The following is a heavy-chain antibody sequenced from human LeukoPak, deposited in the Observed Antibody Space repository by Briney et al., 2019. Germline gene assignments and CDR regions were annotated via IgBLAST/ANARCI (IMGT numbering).Heavy chain of an antibody. V-gene: IGHV5-10-1*01. CDR2: IDPSDSYT. Sequence: ESLKISCKGSAYYFASYWISWVRQMPGKGLEWMGRIDPSDSYTNYSPSFQGHVTISADRSINTAYLQWSSLKASDTAMYYCARHSGGYDLDYWGQGTLVTVSS. CDR1: AYYFASYW. D-gene: IGHD5-12*01. CDR3: ARHSGGYDLDY. J-gene: IGHJ4*02.